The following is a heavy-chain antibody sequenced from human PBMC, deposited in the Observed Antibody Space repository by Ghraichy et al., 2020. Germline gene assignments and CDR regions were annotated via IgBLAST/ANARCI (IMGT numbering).Heavy chain of an antibody. CDR1: GGTFSSYA. CDR2: IIPIFGTA. V-gene: IGHV1-69*06. D-gene: IGHD3-10*01. Sequence: SVKVSCKASGGTFSSYAISWVRQAPGQGLEWMGGIIPIFGTANYAQKFQGRVTITADKSTSTAYMELSSLRADDTAVYYCATDPITMVRGGVDVWGRGTKVTVSS. J-gene: IGHJ6*02. CDR3: ATDPITMVRGGVDV.